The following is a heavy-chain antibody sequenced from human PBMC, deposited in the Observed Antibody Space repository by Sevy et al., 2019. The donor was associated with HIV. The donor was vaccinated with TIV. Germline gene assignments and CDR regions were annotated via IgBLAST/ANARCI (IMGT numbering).Heavy chain of an antibody. D-gene: IGHD3-3*01. V-gene: IGHV1-69*13. CDR1: GGTFSSYA. J-gene: IGHJ6*02. Sequence: ASVKVSCKASGGTFSSYAISWVRQAPGQGLEWMGGIIPIFGTANYAQKFQGRVTITADESTSTAYIELSSLRSEDTAVYYCAGDEILEWLVTRHYYYYGMDVWGQGTTVTVSS. CDR3: AGDEILEWLVTRHYYYYGMDV. CDR2: IIPIFGTA.